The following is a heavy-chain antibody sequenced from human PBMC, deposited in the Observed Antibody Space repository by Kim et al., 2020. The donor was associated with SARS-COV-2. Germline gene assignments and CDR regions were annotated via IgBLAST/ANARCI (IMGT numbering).Heavy chain of an antibody. CDR2: FAPEDGDT. J-gene: IGHJ5*02. V-gene: IGHV1-24*01. D-gene: IGHD3-10*01. CDR3: ARDGSSMVRGVKLDWFDH. Sequence: ASVKVSCKVSGYTLTELSMHWVRQAPGKGLEWMGGFAPEDGDTIYAQKFQGRVTMTEDTSTDTAYMELSSLRSEDTAVYYCARDGSSMVRGVKLDWFDHWGQGTLVTVSS. CDR1: GYTLTELS.